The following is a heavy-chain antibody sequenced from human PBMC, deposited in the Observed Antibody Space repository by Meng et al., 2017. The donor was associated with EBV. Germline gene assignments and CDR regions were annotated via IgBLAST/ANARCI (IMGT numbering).Heavy chain of an antibody. V-gene: IGHV1-69*06. CDR1: GGTFSSYA. CDR3: ARAEIAAAGRLDY. CDR2: IIPIFGTA. Sequence: VQLVQHGADGKQPGSSVTVSGTGSGGTFSSYAISWVRQAPGQGLEWMGGIIPIFGTANTAQKFQGRVTITADKSTSTAYMELSRLRSEDTAVYYCARAEIAAAGRLDYWGQGTLVTVSS. J-gene: IGHJ4*02. D-gene: IGHD6-13*01.